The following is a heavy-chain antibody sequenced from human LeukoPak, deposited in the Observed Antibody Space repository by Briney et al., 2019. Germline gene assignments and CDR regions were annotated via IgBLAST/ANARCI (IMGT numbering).Heavy chain of an antibody. Sequence: SETLSLTCAVSGYSISSGYYWGWIRQPPGKGLEWIGSIYHSGSTYYNPSLKSRVTISVDTSKNQFSLKLSSVTAADTAAYYCARGPVNSDGEYGPEEHDYWGQGTLVTVSS. V-gene: IGHV4-38-2*01. J-gene: IGHJ4*02. CDR2: IYHSGST. D-gene: IGHD2-15*01. CDR1: GYSISSGYY. CDR3: ARGPVNSDGEYGPEEHDY.